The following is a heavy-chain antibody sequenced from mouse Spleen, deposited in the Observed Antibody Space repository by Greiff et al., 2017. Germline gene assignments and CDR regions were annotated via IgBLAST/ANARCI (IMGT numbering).Heavy chain of an antibody. CDR1: GYAFSSSW. D-gene: IGHD1-2*01. CDR3: ASPFTTATDY. J-gene: IGHJ2*01. V-gene: IGHV1-82*01. Sequence: VQLQQSGPELVKPGASVKISCKASGYAFSSSWMNWVKQRPGKGLEWIGRIYPGDGDTNYNGKFKGKATLTADKSSSTAYMQLSSLTSEDSAVYFCASPFTTATDYWGQGTTLTVSS. CDR2: IYPGDGDT.